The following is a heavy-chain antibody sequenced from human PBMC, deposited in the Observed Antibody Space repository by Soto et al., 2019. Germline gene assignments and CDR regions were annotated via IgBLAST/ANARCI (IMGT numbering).Heavy chain of an antibody. V-gene: IGHV3-30-3*01. CDR3: ARAHNRFFGVVRDYYFDQ. CDR2: ISFDGSND. CDR1: GFTFTGYA. J-gene: IGHJ4*02. D-gene: IGHD3-3*01. Sequence: GSLRLSCAASGFTFTGYAMHWVRQAPGKGLEWVAIISFDGSNDYYADSVKGRFTVSRDNSKSKVFLEMNSQRAEDKVVYFCARAHNRFFGVVRDYYFDQWVQGTLVTVSS.